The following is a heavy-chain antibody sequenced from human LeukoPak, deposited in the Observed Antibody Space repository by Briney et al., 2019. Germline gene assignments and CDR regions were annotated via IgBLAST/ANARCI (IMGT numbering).Heavy chain of an antibody. Sequence: GGSLRLFCAASGFAFSSYAMSWGSRAPGKGLEGVSSISGSGGSTCYADSVTRRFTISRDNSKNTLYLKMNSLRPADTAVYYCAKLRDEGGKYFDYWGQGTLVTVSS. J-gene: IGHJ4*02. CDR2: ISGSGGST. V-gene: IGHV3-23*01. CDR1: GFAFSSYA. D-gene: IGHD4-23*01. CDR3: AKLRDEGGKYFDY.